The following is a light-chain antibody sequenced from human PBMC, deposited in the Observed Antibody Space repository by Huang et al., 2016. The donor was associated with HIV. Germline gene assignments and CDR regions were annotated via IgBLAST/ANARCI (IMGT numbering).Light chain of an antibody. CDR2: DAS. J-gene: IGKJ4*01. CDR3: QQRSNWPT. V-gene: IGKV3-11*01. CDR1: QSVSSY. Sequence: EIVLTQSPATLSLSPGERATLSCRASQSVSSYLAWYQQKRGQAPRLLIYDASNRATGIPARFSGSGSGTDFTLTISSLEPEDFALYYCQQRSNWPTFGGGTKVEIK.